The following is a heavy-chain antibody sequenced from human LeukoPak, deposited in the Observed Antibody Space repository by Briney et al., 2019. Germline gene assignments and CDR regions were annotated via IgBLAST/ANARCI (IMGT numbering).Heavy chain of an antibody. CDR1: GFTFSTYG. D-gene: IGHD3-22*01. J-gene: IGHJ4*02. CDR2: IGSDGNEK. CDR3: AQERGSRGFFDY. V-gene: IGHV3-30*02. Sequence: PGGSLRLSCAASGFTFSTYGMQWVRQAPGKGLEWVAFIGSDGNEKYYADSVKGRFTISRDNSRSTLYLQMNSLRVEDTAVYYCAQERGSRGFFDYWGQGTLVFVYS.